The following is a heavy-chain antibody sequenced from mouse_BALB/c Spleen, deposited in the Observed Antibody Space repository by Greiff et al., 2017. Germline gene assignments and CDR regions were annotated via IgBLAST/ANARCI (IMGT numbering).Heavy chain of an antibody. CDR3: ARDGDGSPDY. CDR1: GFTFSDYY. CDR2: ISDGGSYT. J-gene: IGHJ2*01. D-gene: IGHD2-3*01. V-gene: IGHV5-4*02. Sequence: EVQLVESGGGLVKPGGSLKLSCAASGFTFSDYYMYWVRQTPEKRLEWVATISDGGSYTYYPDSVKGRFTISRDNAKNNLYLQMSSLKSEDTAMYYCARDGDGSPDYWGQGTTLTVSS.